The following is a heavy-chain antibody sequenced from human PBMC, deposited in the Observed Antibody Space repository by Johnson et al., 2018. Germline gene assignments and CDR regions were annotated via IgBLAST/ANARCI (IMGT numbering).Heavy chain of an antibody. CDR2: ISSSGNAM. V-gene: IGHV3-11*01. D-gene: IGHD1-26*01. CDR1: GFTFNDYY. J-gene: IGHJ6*03. Sequence: QVQLVQSGGGLVKPGGSLRLSCAASGFTFNDYYMSWIRQAPGKGLEWVSCISSSGNAMYYADSVRGRFPISRDNAKNSLFLQMDGLRADDAATNYCARVGYYRPTSSFYMGAWGKGTAVTVSS. CDR3: ARVGYYRPTSSFYMGA.